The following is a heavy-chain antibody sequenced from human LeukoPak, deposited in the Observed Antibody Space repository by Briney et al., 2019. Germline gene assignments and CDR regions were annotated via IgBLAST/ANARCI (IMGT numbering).Heavy chain of an antibody. D-gene: IGHD2-2*02. Sequence: SETLSLTCTVSGGSISNYYWSWIRQPPGKGLEWVGYIYYNGSTNYNPSLKSRVTISVDTSKNQFSLKLNSVTAADTAVYYCARTGARDCYASSCYRFDPWGQGSLVTVSS. V-gene: IGHV4-59*08. CDR2: IYYNGST. J-gene: IGHJ5*02. CDR3: ARTGARDCYASSCYRFDP. CDR1: GGSISNYY.